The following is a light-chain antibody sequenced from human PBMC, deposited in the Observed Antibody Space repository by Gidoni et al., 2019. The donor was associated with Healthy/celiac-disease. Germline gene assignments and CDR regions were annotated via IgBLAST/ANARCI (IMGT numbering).Light chain of an antibody. CDR1: QSVSSSY. V-gene: IGKV3-20*01. CDR3: QQYGSSSTWT. CDR2: GAS. Sequence: EIVLTQSPGTLSLSPGERATLSCRASQSVSSSYLAWYQQNPGQAPSPLIYGASSRATGIPDRFSGSGSGTDFTLTISRLEPEDFAVYYCQQYGSSSTWTFGQGTKVEIK. J-gene: IGKJ1*01.